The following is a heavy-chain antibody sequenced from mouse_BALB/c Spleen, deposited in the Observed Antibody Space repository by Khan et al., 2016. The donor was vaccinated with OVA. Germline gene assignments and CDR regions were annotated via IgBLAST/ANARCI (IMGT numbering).Heavy chain of an antibody. V-gene: IGHV9-2-1*01. Sequence: QIQLVQSGPELKKPGETVKISCKASGYTFTDYSMHWVKQAPGKGLKWMGWINTETGEPTYADDFKGRFAFSLATSASTAYLQINNLKNEDTAIYFCARGYYYGSAYWGQGTLVTVSA. J-gene: IGHJ3*01. CDR2: INTETGEP. CDR1: GYTFTDYS. D-gene: IGHD1-1*01. CDR3: ARGYYYGSAY.